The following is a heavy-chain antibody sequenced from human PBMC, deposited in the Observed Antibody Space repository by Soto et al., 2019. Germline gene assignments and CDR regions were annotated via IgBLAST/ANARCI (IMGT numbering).Heavy chain of an antibody. D-gene: IGHD5-18*01. J-gene: IGHJ4*02. V-gene: IGHV4-31*02. Sequence: SETPSLTCTVSGGSIGSGGYYWSWIRQHPGKGLEWIGYIYYSGSTYYNPSLKSRVTISVDTSKNQFSLKLSSVTAADTAVYYCARDRGYSYGHGYWGQGTLVTVSS. CDR2: IYYSGST. CDR3: ARDRGYSYGHGY. CDR1: GGSIGSGGYY.